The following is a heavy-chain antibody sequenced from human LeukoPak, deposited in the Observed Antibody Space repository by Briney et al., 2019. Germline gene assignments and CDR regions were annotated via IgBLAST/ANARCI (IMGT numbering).Heavy chain of an antibody. CDR1: GGSISSGSYY. CDR2: IYTSGST. D-gene: IGHD1/OR15-1a*01. CDR3: ARGPHTNWNRFNGGWFDP. J-gene: IGHJ5*02. V-gene: IGHV4-61*02. Sequence: SETLSLTCTVSGGSISSGSYYWSWIRQPAGKGLEWIGRIYTSGSTNYNPSLKSRVTISVDTSKNQFSLKLSSVTAADTAVYYCARGPHTNWNRFNGGWFDPWGQGTLVTVSS.